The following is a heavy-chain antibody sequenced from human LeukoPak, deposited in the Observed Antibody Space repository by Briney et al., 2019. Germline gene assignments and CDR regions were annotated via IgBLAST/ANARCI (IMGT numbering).Heavy chain of an antibody. D-gene: IGHD2-2*01. V-gene: IGHV1-2*02. CDR2: INPNSGGT. J-gene: IGHJ4*02. Sequence: ASVKVSCKASGYTFTGYYMHWVRQAPGQGLEWMGWINPNSGGTNYAQKFQGRVTMTRDTSISTAYMELSRLRSDDTAVYYCARVGCSSTSCYGEYYFDYRGQGTLVTVSS. CDR1: GYTFTGYY. CDR3: ARVGCSSTSCYGEYYFDY.